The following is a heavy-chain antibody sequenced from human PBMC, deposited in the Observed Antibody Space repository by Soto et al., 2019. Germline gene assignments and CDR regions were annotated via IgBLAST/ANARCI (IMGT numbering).Heavy chain of an antibody. CDR2: IFSNDEK. V-gene: IGHV2-26*01. CDR3: ARITGGSDAFDI. CDR1: GFSLSNARMG. Sequence: QVTLKESGPVLVKPTETLTLTCTVSGFSLSNARMGVSWIRQPPGKALEWLAHIFSNDEKSYSTSLKSSLNIAKXXSNSQVVLTTTNMDPVDTATYYCARITGGSDAFDIWGQGTMVTVSS. J-gene: IGHJ3*02.